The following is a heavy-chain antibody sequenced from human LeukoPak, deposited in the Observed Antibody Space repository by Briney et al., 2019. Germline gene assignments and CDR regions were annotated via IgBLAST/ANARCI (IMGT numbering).Heavy chain of an antibody. J-gene: IGHJ4*02. CDR1: GFTFSTYN. CDR2: VGGTDGRT. V-gene: IGHV3-23*01. Sequence: AGGSLRLSCAASGFTFSTYNVNWVRQAPGKGLEWVSAVGGTDGRTYYAAFVKGRFTIYRDNSKNTLYLQMNSLRAEDTAVYYCAKDGSYYFDYWGQGTLVTVSS. CDR3: AKDGSYYFDY.